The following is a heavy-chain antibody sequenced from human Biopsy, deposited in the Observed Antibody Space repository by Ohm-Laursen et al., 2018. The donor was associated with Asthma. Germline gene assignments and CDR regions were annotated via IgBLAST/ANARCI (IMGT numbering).Heavy chain of an antibody. CDR2: IYYSGST. CDR1: YGSITSGGYY. CDR3: ARAQDYYDSRGYYRSFDY. J-gene: IGHJ4*02. Sequence: TLSLTCSVSYGSITSGGYYWTWIRQHPGKGLGWIGLIYYSGSTYYNPSLKSRVSISIDTSKNQFSLKLSSVTAADTAVYYCARAQDYYDSRGYYRSFDYWGQGTLVTVSS. V-gene: IGHV4-31*03. D-gene: IGHD3-22*01.